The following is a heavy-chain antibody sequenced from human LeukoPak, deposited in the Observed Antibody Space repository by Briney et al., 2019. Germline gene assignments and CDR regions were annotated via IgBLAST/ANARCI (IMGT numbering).Heavy chain of an antibody. CDR1: GGSISSYY. CDR2: IYYSGST. Sequence: SETLSLTCTVSGGSISSYYWSWIRQPPGKGLEWIGYIYYSGSTNYNPSLKSRVTISVDTSKNQFSLKLSSVTAADTAVYYCARQQQLRYGDAFDIWGQGTMVTVSS. J-gene: IGHJ3*02. D-gene: IGHD6-13*01. V-gene: IGHV4-59*01. CDR3: ARQQQLRYGDAFDI.